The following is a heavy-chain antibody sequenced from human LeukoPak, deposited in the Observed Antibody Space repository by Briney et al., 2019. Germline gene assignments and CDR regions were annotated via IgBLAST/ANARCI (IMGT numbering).Heavy chain of an antibody. V-gene: IGHV3-23*01. CDR3: AKDRGGAELFDY. Sequence: GGSLRLSCAASGYTFSSYAVSWVRQAPGKGLEWVSAISGSGGSTYYADSVKGRFTISRDNSKNTLYLQMNSLRAEDTAVYYCAKDRGGAELFDYWGQGTLVTVSS. D-gene: IGHD3-16*01. J-gene: IGHJ4*02. CDR2: ISGSGGST. CDR1: GYTFSSYA.